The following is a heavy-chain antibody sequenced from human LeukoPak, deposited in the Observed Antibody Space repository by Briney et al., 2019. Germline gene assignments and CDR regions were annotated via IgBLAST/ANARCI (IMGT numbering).Heavy chain of an antibody. CDR2: IYYSGST. V-gene: IGHV4-39*01. Sequence: KSSETLSLTCTVSGGSISSSSYYWGWIRQPPGKGLEWIGSIYYSGSTYYNPSLKSRVTISVDTSKNQFSLKLSSVTAADTAVYYCATSANSYYDFWSGYYLPPFDYWGQGTLVTVSS. CDR1: GGSISSSSYY. D-gene: IGHD3-3*01. J-gene: IGHJ4*02. CDR3: ATSANSYYDFWSGYYLPPFDY.